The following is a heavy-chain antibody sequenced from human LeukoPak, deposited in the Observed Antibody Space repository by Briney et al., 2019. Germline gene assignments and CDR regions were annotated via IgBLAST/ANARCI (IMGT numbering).Heavy chain of an antibody. CDR3: ARAMEAYYDILTGYYSAAQFDP. CDR2: ITPIFGTA. Sequence: SVKVSCKASGGTFSSYAISWVRQAPGQGLEWMGGITPIFGTANYAQKFQGRVTITADESTSTAYMELSCLRSEDTAVYYCARAMEAYYDILTGYYSAAQFDPWGQGTLVTVSS. D-gene: IGHD3-9*01. CDR1: GGTFSSYA. V-gene: IGHV1-69*13. J-gene: IGHJ5*02.